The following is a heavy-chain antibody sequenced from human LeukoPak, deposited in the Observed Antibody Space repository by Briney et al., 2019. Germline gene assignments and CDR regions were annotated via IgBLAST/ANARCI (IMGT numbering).Heavy chain of an antibody. J-gene: IGHJ4*02. V-gene: IGHV4-59*01. CDR1: GGSISSYY. D-gene: IGHD3-10*01. CDR2: IYYSGST. Sequence: SETLSLTCTVSGGSISSYYWSWIRQPPGKGLEWIGYIYYSGSTNYNPSLKSRVTISVDTSKNQFSLELSSVTAADTAVYYCASCPMVRGAPIDYWGQGTLVTVSS. CDR3: ASCPMVRGAPIDY.